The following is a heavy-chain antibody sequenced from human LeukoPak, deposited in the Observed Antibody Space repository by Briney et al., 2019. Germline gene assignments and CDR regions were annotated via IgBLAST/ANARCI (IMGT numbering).Heavy chain of an antibody. CDR2: ISSSGSTI. CDR3: ARSSPDLWFGELLTWYYYYGMDV. J-gene: IGHJ6*04. CDR1: GFTFSSYE. D-gene: IGHD3-10*01. Sequence: PGGSLRLACAASGFTFSSYEMNWVRQAPGKLLEWVSYISSSGSTIYYADSVKGRFTISRDNAKNSRYLQMNSLRAEDTAVYYCARSSPDLWFGELLTWYYYYGMDVWGKGTTVTVSS. V-gene: IGHV3-48*03.